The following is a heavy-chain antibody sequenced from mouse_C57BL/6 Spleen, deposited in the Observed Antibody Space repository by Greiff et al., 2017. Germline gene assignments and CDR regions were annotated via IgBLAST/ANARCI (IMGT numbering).Heavy chain of an antibody. Sequence: QVQLQQSGAELVRPGASVTLSCKASGYTFTDYEMHWVQQTPVHGLEWIGAIDPETGGTAYNQKFKGKAILTADKSSSTAYMELRSLTSEDSAVYYCTRSDYYGSTLFAYWGQGTLVTVSA. D-gene: IGHD1-1*01. CDR2: IDPETGGT. V-gene: IGHV1-15*01. CDR3: TRSDYYGSTLFAY. J-gene: IGHJ3*01. CDR1: GYTFTDYE.